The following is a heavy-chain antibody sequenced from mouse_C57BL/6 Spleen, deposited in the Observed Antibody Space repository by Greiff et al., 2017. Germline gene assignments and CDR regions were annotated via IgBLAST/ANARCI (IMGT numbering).Heavy chain of an antibody. CDR1: GFNIKDYY. D-gene: IGHD4-1*01. CDR2: IDPEDGDT. J-gene: IGHJ1*03. CDR3: TGGNWDWYFDV. V-gene: IGHV14-1*01. Sequence: VQLQQSGAELVRPGASVKLSCTASGFNIKDYYMHWVKQRPEQGLEWIGRIDPEDGDTEYAPKFQGKATMTADTSSNTAYLQLSSLTSEDTAVYDCTGGNWDWYFDVWGTGTTVTVSS.